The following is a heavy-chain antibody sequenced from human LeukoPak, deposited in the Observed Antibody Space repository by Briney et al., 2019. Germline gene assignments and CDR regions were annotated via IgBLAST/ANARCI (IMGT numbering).Heavy chain of an antibody. CDR2: IHYRGNT. CDR1: GGSISSDSHY. CDR3: ARHLYSESYYF. V-gene: IGHV4-39*01. Sequence: SEILSLTCTVSGGSISSDSHYRGWIRQTPGRGLEWIGSIHYRGNTYNNPSLKSRVTLSVDTSKSQFSLKLSSVTAADTAVYHCARHLYSESYYFWGPGTLVTVSS. J-gene: IGHJ4*02. D-gene: IGHD1-26*01.